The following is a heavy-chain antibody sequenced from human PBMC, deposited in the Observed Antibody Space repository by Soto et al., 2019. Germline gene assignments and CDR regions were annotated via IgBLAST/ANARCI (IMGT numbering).Heavy chain of an antibody. CDR3: ARGEGIAARPVDY. CDR2: IIPIFGTA. Sequence: ASVKVSCKASGGTFSSYAISWVRQAPGQGLEWMGGIIPIFGTANYAQKFQGRATITADESTSTAYMELSSLRSEDTAVYYCARGEGIAARPVDYWGQGTLVTVSS. CDR1: GGTFSSYA. J-gene: IGHJ4*02. D-gene: IGHD6-6*01. V-gene: IGHV1-69*13.